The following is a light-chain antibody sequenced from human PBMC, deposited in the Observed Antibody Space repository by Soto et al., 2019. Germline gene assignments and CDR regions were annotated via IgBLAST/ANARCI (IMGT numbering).Light chain of an antibody. Sequence: DIVMTQSPDSLAVSLGERATINCKSSQSVLYSSNNKNYLAWYQQKPGQPPKLLIYWASTRESGVPDRFSGSGSGTDFTLTISSLQAEDVAVYYCQQYYTTPPMYTFGQGTNVEIK. CDR1: QSVLYSSNNKNY. CDR2: WAS. V-gene: IGKV4-1*01. CDR3: QQYYTTPPMYT. J-gene: IGKJ2*01.